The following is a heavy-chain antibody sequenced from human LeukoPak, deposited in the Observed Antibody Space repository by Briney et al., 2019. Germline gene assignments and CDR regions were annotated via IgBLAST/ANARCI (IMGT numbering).Heavy chain of an antibody. CDR3: ARDPTNTSGRYAYFDF. D-gene: IGHD6-19*01. J-gene: IGHJ4*02. V-gene: IGHV1-18*01. CDR1: GYTFNHHG. Sequence: ASVKVSCMASGYTFNHHGISWVRQAPGQGLEWMGWVSCFNGDTHYAQKFQGRVTMTRDTSTTTAYMELRSLRSDDTALYYCARDPTNTSGRYAYFDFWGQGTLVTVSS. CDR2: VSCFNGDT.